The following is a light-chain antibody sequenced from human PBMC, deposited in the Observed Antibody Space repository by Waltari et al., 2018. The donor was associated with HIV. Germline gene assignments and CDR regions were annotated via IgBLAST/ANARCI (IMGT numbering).Light chain of an antibody. CDR3: EAWVDSRSVV. Sequence: HSLLTQPPSAPGTGEQSITLCSSGSCSNIGSNYVYWYQQFPGTAPKLLIYRNNQRPSGVPDRFSGSKSGTSASLAIGGLRSEDEAGYYCEAWVDSRSVVFGGGTKLTVL. CDR2: RNN. J-gene: IGLJ2*01. V-gene: IGLV1-47*01. CDR1: CSNIGSNY.